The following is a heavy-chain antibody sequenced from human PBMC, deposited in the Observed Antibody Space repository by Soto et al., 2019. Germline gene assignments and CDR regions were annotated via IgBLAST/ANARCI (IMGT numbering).Heavy chain of an antibody. CDR1: GFSFGGYA. V-gene: IGHV3-23*01. CDR3: AKGSRGYTGYVFDY. D-gene: IGHD5-12*01. CDR2: ISGSGATT. J-gene: IGHJ4*02. Sequence: GGSLRLSCATSGFSFGGYAMSWVRQAPGKGLDWVSSISGSGATTYYTNSVKGRFTISRDNSKNTVYLQMNSLRAEDTAVYYCAKGSRGYTGYVFDYWGQGTLVTVSS.